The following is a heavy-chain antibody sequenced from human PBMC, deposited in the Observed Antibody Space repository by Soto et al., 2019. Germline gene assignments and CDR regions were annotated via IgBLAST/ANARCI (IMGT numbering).Heavy chain of an antibody. D-gene: IGHD3-3*01. CDR2: IFPADSET. CDR3: ARWRPKNYFDY. V-gene: IGHV5-51*03. CDR1: GYSFTNYW. Sequence: PGESLKISCKGSGYSFTNYWIGWVRQMPGKGLEWMAIIFPADSETRYSPSFEGQVTISADKSISTAYLQWSSLKASDTAMYYCARWRPKNYFDYWGQGTLVTVSS. J-gene: IGHJ4*02.